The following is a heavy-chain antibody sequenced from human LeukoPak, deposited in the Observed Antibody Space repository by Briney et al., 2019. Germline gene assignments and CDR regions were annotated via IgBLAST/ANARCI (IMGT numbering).Heavy chain of an antibody. V-gene: IGHV4-61*02. CDR2: IYTGGST. CDR3: ARGSHYDFWSGYSPYYYYYMDV. J-gene: IGHJ6*03. D-gene: IGHD3-3*01. CDR1: GGSISSGSYY. Sequence: SQTLSLTCTVSGGSISSGSYYWSWIRQPAGKGLEWIGRIYTGGSTNYNPSLKSRVTISVDTSKNQFSLKLSSVTAADTAVYYCARGSHYDFWSGYSPYYYYYMDVWGKGTTVTVSS.